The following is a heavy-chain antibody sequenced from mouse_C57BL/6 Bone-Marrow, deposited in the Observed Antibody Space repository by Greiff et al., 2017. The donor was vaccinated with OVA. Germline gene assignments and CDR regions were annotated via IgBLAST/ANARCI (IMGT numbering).Heavy chain of an antibody. CDR3: TLMAGYFDV. CDR2: IRLKSDNYAT. J-gene: IGHJ1*03. V-gene: IGHV6-3*01. Sequence: EVKLVESGGGLVQPGGSLKLSCVASGFTFSNYWMNWVRQSPEKGLEWVAQIRLKSDNYATHYAESVKGRFTISRDDSKSSVYLQMNNLRAEDTGIYYCTLMAGYFDVWGTGTTVTVSS. CDR1: GFTFSNYW.